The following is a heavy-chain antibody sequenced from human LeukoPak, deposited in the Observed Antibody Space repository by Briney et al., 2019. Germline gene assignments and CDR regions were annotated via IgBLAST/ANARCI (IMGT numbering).Heavy chain of an antibody. J-gene: IGHJ4*02. V-gene: IGHV4-34*01. Sequence: SETLSLTCAVYGGSFSGYYWSWIRQPPGKGLEWIGEINHSGSTNYNPSLKSRVTISVDTSKNQFSLKLSSVTAADTAVYYCARGSTIAVAGIDYWGQGTLGTISS. CDR3: ARGSTIAVAGIDY. CDR1: GGSFSGYY. D-gene: IGHD6-19*01. CDR2: INHSGST.